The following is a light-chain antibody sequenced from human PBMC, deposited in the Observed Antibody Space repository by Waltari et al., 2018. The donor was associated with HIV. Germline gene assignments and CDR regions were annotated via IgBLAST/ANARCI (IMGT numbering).Light chain of an antibody. Sequence: QSVVTQPPSVSGAPGQRVTISCTGSSSNIGAGYDVHWYQQLPGTAPKLPIHGNSNRPSGVPDRCSGSKSGTAASLAITGLQAEDEADYYCQSYDSSLSGSDVVFGGGTELTVL. CDR3: QSYDSSLSGSDVV. CDR1: SSNIGAGYD. CDR2: GNS. J-gene: IGLJ2*01. V-gene: IGLV1-40*01.